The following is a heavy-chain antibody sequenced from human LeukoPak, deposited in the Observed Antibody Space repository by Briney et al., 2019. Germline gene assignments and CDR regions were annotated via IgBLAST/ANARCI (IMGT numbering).Heavy chain of an antibody. CDR1: GFTFSTYA. CDR3: ARNYNDSSGYYLISDY. CDR2: ISYDGSNK. V-gene: IGHV3-30-3*01. Sequence: GESLKISCAASGFTFSTYAMHWVRQAPGKGLEWVAVISYDGSNKYYADSVKGRFTISRDNSKNTLYLQMNSLRAEDTAVYYCARNYNDSSGYYLISDYWGQGTLVTVSS. D-gene: IGHD3-22*01. J-gene: IGHJ4*02.